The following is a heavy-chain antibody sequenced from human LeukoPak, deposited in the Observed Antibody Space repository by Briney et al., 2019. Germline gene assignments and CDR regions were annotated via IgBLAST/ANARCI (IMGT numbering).Heavy chain of an antibody. CDR2: IKQDGSEK. CDR3: ASIYGMDV. V-gene: IGHV3-7*05. J-gene: IGHJ6*02. Sequence: GGSLRFSCAAPGFTFSRYWMSWVRQAPGKGLEWVANIKQDGSEKRYVDSVKGRFTISRDNAKNSVHLQMNSLRAEDTAVYYCASIYGMDVWGQGTTVTVSS. CDR1: GFTFSRYW.